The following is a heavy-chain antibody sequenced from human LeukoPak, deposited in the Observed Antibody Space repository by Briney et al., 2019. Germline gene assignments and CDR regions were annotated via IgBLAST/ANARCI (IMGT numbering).Heavy chain of an antibody. CDR3: ARGDGYNSGSFDY. CDR1: GDFISTHY. Sequence: SETLSLTCIVSGDFISTHYWSWLRQPAGKGLEWIGRIYTIGGTDYNPSLRSQVTISVDTSKNQFSLKLNSVTAADTAIYYCARGDGYNSGSFDYWGPGTLVTVSS. CDR2: IYTIGGT. D-gene: IGHD5-24*01. V-gene: IGHV4-4*07. J-gene: IGHJ4*02.